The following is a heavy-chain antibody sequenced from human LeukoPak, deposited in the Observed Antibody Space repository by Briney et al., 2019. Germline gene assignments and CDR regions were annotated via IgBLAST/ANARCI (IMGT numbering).Heavy chain of an antibody. CDR2: ISTSGRSI. CDR1: GFTFSRYE. V-gene: IGHV3-48*03. J-gene: IGHJ4*02. D-gene: IGHD6-13*01. CDR3: ARDSSWYDY. Sequence: GGSLRLSCAASGFTFSRYEMNWVRQAPGKGLEWISYISTSGRSIYYADSVKGRFTISRDNAKNSLYLQMNSLRAEDTAVYYCARDSSWYDYWGQGTLVTVSS.